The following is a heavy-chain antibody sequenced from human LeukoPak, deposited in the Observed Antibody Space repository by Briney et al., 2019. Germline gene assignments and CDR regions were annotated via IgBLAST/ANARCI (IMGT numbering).Heavy chain of an antibody. CDR2: IYYTGST. J-gene: IGHJ4*02. D-gene: IGHD3-10*01. V-gene: IGHV4-61*03. CDR1: GGSVSNGNYY. CDR3: ARSQNYYGSGDY. Sequence: SETLSLTCNVSGGSVSNGNYYWSWLRQPPGKALEWIGYIYYTGSTYYNPSLEGRVTISVDTSKNHFSVKLSSVTAADTAVYYCARSQNYYGSGDYWSQGTLVTVSS.